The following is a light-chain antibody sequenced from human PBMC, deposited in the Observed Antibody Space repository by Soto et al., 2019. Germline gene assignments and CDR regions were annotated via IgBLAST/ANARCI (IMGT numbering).Light chain of an antibody. CDR3: KQRAHLPLT. CDR2: DAS. Sequence: EIVLTQSPATLSLSPGERATLSCRASQSIGSYLVWYQQKPGQAPRLLIYDASNRATGIPPRFSGSGSGTDFTLTITSLEHEEFALYYCKQRAHLPLTFGGGTKVEIK. V-gene: IGKV3-11*01. CDR1: QSIGSY. J-gene: IGKJ4*01.